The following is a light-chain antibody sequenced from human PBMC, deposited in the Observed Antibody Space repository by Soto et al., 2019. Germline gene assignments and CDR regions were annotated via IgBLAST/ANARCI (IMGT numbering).Light chain of an antibody. Sequence: QPVLTQPPSVSGAPGQRLTISCTGNSSNIGAGYDVHWYQQFPGTAPKLLIFSDINRPSGVPARFSAPKSGSSASLAISGLQAEDEADYYRQAYDSVLSASVFGGGSKLTVL. CDR2: SDI. V-gene: IGLV1-40*01. J-gene: IGLJ2*01. CDR1: SSNIGAGYD. CDR3: QAYDSVLSASV.